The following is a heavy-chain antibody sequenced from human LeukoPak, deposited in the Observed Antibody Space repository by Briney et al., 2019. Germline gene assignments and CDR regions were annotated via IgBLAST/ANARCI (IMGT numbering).Heavy chain of an antibody. CDR1: GFTFGSSA. CDR2: FSRSGPDT. CDR3: ANHKGIAAAGYDY. J-gene: IGHJ4*02. Sequence: GGSLRLSYAASGFTFGSSAMSWVRQAPGKGPEWVSTFSRSGPDTYYADSVKGRFTISRDNSKNTLYLQMNSLSAEDTAVYYCANHKGIAAAGYDYWGQGTLVTVSS. D-gene: IGHD6-13*01. V-gene: IGHV3-23*01.